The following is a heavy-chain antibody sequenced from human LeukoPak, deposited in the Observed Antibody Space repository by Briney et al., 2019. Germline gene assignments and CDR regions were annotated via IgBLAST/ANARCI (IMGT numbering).Heavy chain of an antibody. J-gene: IGHJ4*02. CDR3: AREDSSGWYSSGIDY. V-gene: IGHV1-18*01. CDR2: ISAYNGNT. CDR1: GYTFTSYG. Sequence: ASVKVSCKASGYTFTSYGIIWVRQAPGQGLEWMGWISAYNGNTNYAQKLQGRVTMTTDTSTSTAYMELRSLRSDDTAVYYCAREDSSGWYSSGIDYWGQGTLVTVSS. D-gene: IGHD6-19*01.